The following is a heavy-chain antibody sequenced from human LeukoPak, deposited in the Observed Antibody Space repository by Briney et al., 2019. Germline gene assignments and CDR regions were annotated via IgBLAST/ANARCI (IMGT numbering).Heavy chain of an antibody. V-gene: IGHV4-34*01. J-gene: IGHJ6*03. Sequence: SETLSLTCAVYGGSFSGYYWSWIRQPPGKGLEWIGEINHSGSTNYSPSLKSRVTISVDTSKNQFSLKLSSVTAADTAVYYCARVRKYYYYYYMDVWGKGTTVTVSS. CDR3: ARVRKYYYYYYMDV. CDR1: GGSFSGYY. CDR2: INHSGST.